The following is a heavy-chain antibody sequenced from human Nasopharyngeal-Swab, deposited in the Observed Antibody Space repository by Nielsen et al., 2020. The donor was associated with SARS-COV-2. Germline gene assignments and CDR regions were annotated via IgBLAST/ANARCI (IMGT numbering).Heavy chain of an antibody. Sequence: GESLKISCAASGFTFSSYSMNWVRQAPGKGLEWVSYISSSSSIIYYADSVKGRFTISRDNAKNSLYLQMNSLRAEDTAVYYCARSLYYYDSSGYPSSYYFDYWGQGTLVTVSS. CDR2: ISSSSSII. CDR3: ARSLYYYDSSGYPSSYYFDY. CDR1: GFTFSSYS. D-gene: IGHD3-22*01. J-gene: IGHJ4*02. V-gene: IGHV3-48*01.